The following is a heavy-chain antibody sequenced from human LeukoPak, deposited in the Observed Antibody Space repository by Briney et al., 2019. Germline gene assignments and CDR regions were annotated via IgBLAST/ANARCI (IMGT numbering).Heavy chain of an antibody. D-gene: IGHD4-11*01. V-gene: IGHV3-21*01. CDR1: GFTFSSYT. CDR3: ARDLEDYNNYGEMAI. Sequence: GGSLRLSCAVSGFTFSSYTMNWVRQAPGKGLEWVSSISTSSSYTYYADLVKGRFTISRDNAKNSLFLQMNSLRAEDTAVYYCARDLEDYNNYGEMAIWGQGTLVTVSS. CDR2: ISTSSSYT. J-gene: IGHJ4*02.